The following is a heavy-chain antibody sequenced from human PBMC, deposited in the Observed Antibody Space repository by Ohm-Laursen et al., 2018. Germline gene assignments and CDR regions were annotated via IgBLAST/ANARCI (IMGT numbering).Heavy chain of an antibody. Sequence: SLRLSCAASAFTVSSNSMTWVRQAPGKGLEWVSFIYSDGRTHYAGSVKGRLTVSRDSSENTLFLQMESLTAEDTAVYYCAAGPNIYYLDYWGQGTLVTVSS. J-gene: IGHJ4*02. CDR3: AAGPNIYYLDY. CDR1: AFTVSSNS. V-gene: IGHV3-66*01. CDR2: IYSDGRT. D-gene: IGHD1/OR15-1a*01.